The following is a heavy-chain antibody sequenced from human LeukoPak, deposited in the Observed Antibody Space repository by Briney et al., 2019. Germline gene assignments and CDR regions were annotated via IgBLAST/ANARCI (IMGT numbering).Heavy chain of an antibody. D-gene: IGHD2-21*02. V-gene: IGHV4-4*07. Sequence: SETLSLTCTVSGASISNYFWSWIGQPAGKGLEWIGRIYTSGSTNYNPSLKSRVTMSVDTSKSQFFLKLTSVTAADTAIYYCARGPYCGGDCYFVNWGQGTLVTVSS. CDR3: ARGPYCGGDCYFVN. CDR2: IYTSGST. J-gene: IGHJ4*02. CDR1: GASISNYF.